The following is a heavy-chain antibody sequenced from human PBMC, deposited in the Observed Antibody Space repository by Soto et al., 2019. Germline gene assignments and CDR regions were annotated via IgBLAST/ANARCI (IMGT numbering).Heavy chain of an antibody. D-gene: IGHD3-10*01. CDR1: GYTFTSYA. CDR3: AREGLLWFGELYPRHNWFDP. J-gene: IGHJ5*02. V-gene: IGHV1-3*01. CDR2: INAGNGNT. Sequence: ASVKVSCKASGYTFTSYAMHWVRQAPGQRLEWMGWINAGNGNTKYSQKFQGRVTITRDTSASTAYMELSSLRSEDTAVYYCAREGLLWFGELYPRHNWFDPWGQGTLVTVSS.